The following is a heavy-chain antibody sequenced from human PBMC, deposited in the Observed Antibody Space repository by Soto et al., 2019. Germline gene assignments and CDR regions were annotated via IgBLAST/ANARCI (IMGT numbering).Heavy chain of an antibody. D-gene: IGHD2-15*01. Sequence: GGSLRLSCAASGFTVISLKMTWVRQAPGKGLEWVSFIYSGGSTYYGDSVKGRFTISRDNPKNTVYLEMNGLRAEDTAVYYCARGGQVRGGLDVWGQGTTVTVSS. V-gene: IGHV3-53*01. J-gene: IGHJ6*02. CDR3: ARGGQVRGGLDV. CDR2: IYSGGST. CDR1: GFTVISLK.